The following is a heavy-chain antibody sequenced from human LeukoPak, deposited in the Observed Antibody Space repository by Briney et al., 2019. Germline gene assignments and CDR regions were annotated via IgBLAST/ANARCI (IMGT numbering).Heavy chain of an antibody. J-gene: IGHJ5*02. V-gene: IGHV3-30*18. Sequence: GGSLRLSCAVSGFTIGNHGMHWVRQAAGKGLEWVAIISHDGRAEYYRDSVKGRLTISRDNSNNMLYLQMNSLRVEDTAVYYCAKDWGSSGWYNWFGPWGQGTLVTVSS. CDR2: ISHDGRAE. CDR3: AKDWGSSGWYNWFGP. D-gene: IGHD6-19*01. CDR1: GFTIGNHG.